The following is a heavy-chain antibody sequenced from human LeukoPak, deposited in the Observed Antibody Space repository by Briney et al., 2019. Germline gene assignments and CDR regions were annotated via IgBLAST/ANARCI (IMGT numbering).Heavy chain of an antibody. CDR1: GFTFSSYA. V-gene: IGHV3-23*01. Sequence: GGSLRLSCAASGFTFSSYAMRWVRQAPGKGLEWVSAISGSGGSTYYADSVKGRFTISRDNSKNTLYLQMNSLRAEDTAVYYCAKWGRITMIVVVTYFDYWGQGTLVTVSS. J-gene: IGHJ4*02. CDR2: ISGSGGST. D-gene: IGHD3-22*01. CDR3: AKWGRITMIVVVTYFDY.